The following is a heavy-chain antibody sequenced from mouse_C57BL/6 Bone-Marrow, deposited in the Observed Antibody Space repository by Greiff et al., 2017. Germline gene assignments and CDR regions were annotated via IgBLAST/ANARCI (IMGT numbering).Heavy chain of an antibody. CDR3: ARGITTEEFWFAY. CDR2: IYPGDGDT. D-gene: IGHD1-2*01. Sequence: QVQLKESGPELVKPGASVKISCKASGYAFSSSWMNWVKQRPGKGLEWIGRIYPGDGDTNYNGKFKGKATLTADKSSSTAYMQLSSLTSEDSAVYFCARGITTEEFWFAYWGQGTLVTVSA. J-gene: IGHJ3*01. CDR1: GYAFSSSW. V-gene: IGHV1-82*01.